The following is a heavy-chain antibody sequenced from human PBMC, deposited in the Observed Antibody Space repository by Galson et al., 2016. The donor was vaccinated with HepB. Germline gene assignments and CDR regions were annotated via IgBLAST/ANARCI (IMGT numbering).Heavy chain of an antibody. CDR2: ISSHNSNI. D-gene: IGHD5-12*01. CDR3: VRGAGGYAPHFDY. V-gene: IGHV3-21*01. CDR1: GFTFNYCG. Sequence: SLRLSCAASGFTFNYCGMIWVRQAPGKGLEWVSFISSHNSNIYYADSVNGRFTISRDNAYNSLYLQMNSLRVEDTAVYYCVRGAGGYAPHFDYWGQGTLVTVSS. J-gene: IGHJ4*02.